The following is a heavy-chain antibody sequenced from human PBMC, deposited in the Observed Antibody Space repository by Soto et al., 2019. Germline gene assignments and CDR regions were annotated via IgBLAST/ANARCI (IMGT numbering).Heavy chain of an antibody. J-gene: IGHJ3*02. V-gene: IGHV1-69*01. CDR2: IIPILGSP. Sequence: QVLLVQSGAEVKKPGSSVKVSCKVSGGSFRRYAISWVRQAHGQGLEWMGGIIPILGSPNYAQKFQDRVTIIADESTSTTYMELSSLRSEDAAVYYCASRERVDAFDIWGQGTMVTVSS. CDR3: ASRERVDAFDI. CDR1: GGSFRRYA. D-gene: IGHD1-26*01.